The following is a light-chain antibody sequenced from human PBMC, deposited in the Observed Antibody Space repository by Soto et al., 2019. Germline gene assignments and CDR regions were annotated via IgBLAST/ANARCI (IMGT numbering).Light chain of an antibody. CDR1: QSISSY. CDR3: QQRSNWPWT. CDR2: DAS. J-gene: IGKJ1*01. V-gene: IGKV3-11*02. Sequence: EIVLTQSPATLSLSPGERATLSCRASQSISSYLAWYQQKPGQAPRLLMYDASNRATGIPARFSGSGSGRDFTLTISSLEPEDFAVYYCQQRSNWPWTFGQGNKVEIK.